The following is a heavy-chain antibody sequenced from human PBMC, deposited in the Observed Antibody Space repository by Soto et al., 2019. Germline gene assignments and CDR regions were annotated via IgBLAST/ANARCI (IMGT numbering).Heavy chain of an antibody. CDR3: ARRATSYSSSFYYGMDV. Sequence: GASVKVSCKASGGTFSSYAISWVRQAPGQGLEWMGGIIPIFGTANHAQKFQGRVTITADESTSTAYMELSSLRSEDTAVYYCARRATSYSSSFYYGMDVWGQGTTVTVSS. V-gene: IGHV1-69*13. CDR2: IIPIFGTA. D-gene: IGHD6-6*01. CDR1: GGTFSSYA. J-gene: IGHJ6*02.